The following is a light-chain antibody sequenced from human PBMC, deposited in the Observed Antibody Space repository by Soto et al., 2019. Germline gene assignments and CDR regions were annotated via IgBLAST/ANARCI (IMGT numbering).Light chain of an antibody. Sequence: EIVLTQSPATLSLSPGESATISCRATEGISTDLAWYQQKPGQAPRLLIYDASKRASGIPVRFSGSGSGTDFTLTISGLEPEDFAVYYCQQRTKWPPSWTFGQGTKVDIK. CDR3: QQRTKWPPSWT. CDR1: EGISTD. J-gene: IGKJ1*01. CDR2: DAS. V-gene: IGKV3-11*01.